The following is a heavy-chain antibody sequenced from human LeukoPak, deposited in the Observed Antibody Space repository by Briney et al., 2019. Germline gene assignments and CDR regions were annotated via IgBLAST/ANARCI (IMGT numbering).Heavy chain of an antibody. CDR2: INHSGST. V-gene: IGHV4-34*01. Sequence: SETLSLTCAVYGGSFSGYYWSWIRQPPGKGLEWIGEINHSGSTNYNPSLKSRVTISVDTSKNQFSLKLSSVTAADTAVYYCARDFCFSYVAGTLYYFDYWGQGTLVTVSS. CDR1: GGSFSGYY. J-gene: IGHJ4*02. CDR3: ARDFCFSYVAGTLYYFDY. D-gene: IGHD6-19*01.